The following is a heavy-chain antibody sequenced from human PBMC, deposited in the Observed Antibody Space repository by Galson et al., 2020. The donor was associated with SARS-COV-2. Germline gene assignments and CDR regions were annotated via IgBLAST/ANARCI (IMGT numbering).Heavy chain of an antibody. CDR2: INQDGSEM. D-gene: IGHD6-19*01. V-gene: IGHV3-7*04. J-gene: IGHJ4*02. CDR1: GFTFSDYW. CDR3: AKDASGWSAH. Sequence: GGSLRLSCVASGFTFSDYWMSWLRQAPGTGLEWVANINQDGSEMYFLDSVKGRFTISRDNAKNSLFLQMNSLRAEDTAVYSCAKDASGWSAHWGQGTLITVSS.